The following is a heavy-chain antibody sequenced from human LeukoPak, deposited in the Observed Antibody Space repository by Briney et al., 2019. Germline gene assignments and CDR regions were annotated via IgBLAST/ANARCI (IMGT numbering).Heavy chain of an antibody. CDR3: ARATLRWPNWFDP. CDR1: GGSFSGYY. J-gene: IGHJ5*02. Sequence: PSETLSLTCAVYGGSFSGYYWSWIRQPPGKGLEWIGEINHSGSTNYNPSLKSRVTISVDTSKDQFSLKLSSVTAADTAVYYCARATLRWPNWFDPWGQGTLVTVSS. CDR2: INHSGST. D-gene: IGHD4-23*01. V-gene: IGHV4-34*01.